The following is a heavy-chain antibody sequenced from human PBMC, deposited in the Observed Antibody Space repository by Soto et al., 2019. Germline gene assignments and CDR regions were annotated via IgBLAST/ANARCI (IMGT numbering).Heavy chain of an antibody. J-gene: IGHJ4*02. CDR2: ITYDGSNK. CDR1: GFSFSKYG. CDR3: AKALSEWIPTSCFDS. V-gene: IGHV3-30*18. D-gene: IGHD3-3*01. Sequence: QVQLVESGGGVVQPGTSLRLSCAASGFSFSKYGIHWVRQAPGKGLEWVAIITYDGSNKYYLDSVKGRFTISRDNSRNTAFLQMDSLTAEDTATYYCAKALSEWIPTSCFDSWGQGARVTVTS.